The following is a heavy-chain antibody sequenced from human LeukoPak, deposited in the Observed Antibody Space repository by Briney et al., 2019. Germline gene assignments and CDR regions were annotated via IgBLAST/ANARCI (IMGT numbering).Heavy chain of an antibody. CDR2: INSDGSST. CDR1: GFTFSSYW. CDR3: AREMYYGDYGAYWFDP. J-gene: IGHJ5*02. D-gene: IGHD4-17*01. Sequence: QTGGSLRLSCAASGFTFSSYWMHWVRQAPGKGLVWVSRINSDGSSTSYADSVKGRFTISRDNAKNTLYLQMNSLRAEDTAVYYCAREMYYGDYGAYWFDPWGQGTLVTVSS. V-gene: IGHV3-74*01.